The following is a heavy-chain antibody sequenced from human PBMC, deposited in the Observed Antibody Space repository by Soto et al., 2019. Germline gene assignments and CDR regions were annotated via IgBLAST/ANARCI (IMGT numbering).Heavy chain of an antibody. J-gene: IGHJ3*02. CDR3: AKAVSYGDSTGAFDI. CDR1: GFTFSSYG. V-gene: IGHV3-30*18. Sequence: GGSLRLSCAASGFTFSSYGMHWVRQAPGKGLEWVAVISYDGSNKYYADSVKGRFTISRDNSKNTLYLQMNSLRAEDTAVYYCAKAVSYGDSTGAFDIWGQGTMVTVSS. CDR2: ISYDGSNK. D-gene: IGHD4-17*01.